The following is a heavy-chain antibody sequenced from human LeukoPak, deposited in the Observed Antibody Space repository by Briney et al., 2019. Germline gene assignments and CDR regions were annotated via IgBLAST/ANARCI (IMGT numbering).Heavy chain of an antibody. J-gene: IGHJ4*02. D-gene: IGHD3-16*01. V-gene: IGHV4-59*01. CDR3: ARASVLLSADY. CDR2: IYNSGGT. Sequence: SETLSLTCTVSGGSISSYYWSWIRQPPGKGLEWIGYIYNSGGTKYNPSLKSRLTISVDTSKNQFSLNLSSVTAADTAVYYCARASVLLSADYWGQGTLVTVSS. CDR1: GGSISSYY.